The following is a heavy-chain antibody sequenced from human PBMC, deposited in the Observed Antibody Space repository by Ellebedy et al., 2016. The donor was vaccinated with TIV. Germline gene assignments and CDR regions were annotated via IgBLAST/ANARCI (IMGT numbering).Heavy chain of an antibody. V-gene: IGHV4-39*07. CDR2: IYYSGRT. Sequence: SETLSLTCTVSGDSITSSSYYWVWIRQSPGKGLEWIGSIYYSGRTYYNPSLKSRITISLDTSKNQFSLKLSSVTAADTAMYYCTRGGTSYSDYWGQGTLVTVSS. J-gene: IGHJ4*02. CDR3: TRGGTSYSDY. D-gene: IGHD1-1*01. CDR1: GDSITSSSYY.